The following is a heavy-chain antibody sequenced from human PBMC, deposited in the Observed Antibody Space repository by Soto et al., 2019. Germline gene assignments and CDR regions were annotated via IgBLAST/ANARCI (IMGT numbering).Heavy chain of an antibody. D-gene: IGHD1-26*01. CDR3: ARAPSGSYPEFDY. V-gene: IGHV3-30-3*01. CDR2: ITYDGSKQ. J-gene: IGHJ4*01. CDR1: GFIFSSYT. Sequence: GGSLRLSCAASGFIFSSYTMHWVRQAPGKGLEWVGVITYDGSKQYYADSVKGRFTISRDNSWNMLFLQMNSLRPDDTAVYYCARAPSGSYPEFDYWGQGTLVTVSS.